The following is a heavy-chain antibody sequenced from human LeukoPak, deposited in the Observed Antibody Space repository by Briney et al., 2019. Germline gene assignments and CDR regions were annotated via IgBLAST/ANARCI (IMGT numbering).Heavy chain of an antibody. CDR2: IKQDGGEK. CDR3: ARDQDFYDSSGYLDY. Sequence: GGSLRLSCAASGFTFSSYSMNWVRQAPGKGLEWVANIKQDGGEKYYVDSVKGRFTISRDNAKNSLYLQLNSLRAEDTAVYYCARDQDFYDSSGYLDYWGQGTLVTVSS. V-gene: IGHV3-7*01. CDR1: GFTFSSYS. D-gene: IGHD3-22*01. J-gene: IGHJ4*02.